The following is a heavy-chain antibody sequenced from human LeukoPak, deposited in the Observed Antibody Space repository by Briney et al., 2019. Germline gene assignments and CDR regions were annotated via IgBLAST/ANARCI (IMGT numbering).Heavy chain of an antibody. J-gene: IGHJ4*02. CDR3: ATSGYSGYGIDY. CDR1: GFTFSSYW. Sequence: PWGSLRLSCAVSGFTFSSYWMTWVRQAPGKGLEWVANIKQDGSDTYSVDSVKGRFTISRDNAKNSLYLEMNSLRVEDTAVYYCATSGYSGYGIDYWGQGTLVAVSS. D-gene: IGHD5-12*01. V-gene: IGHV3-7*03. CDR2: IKQDGSDT.